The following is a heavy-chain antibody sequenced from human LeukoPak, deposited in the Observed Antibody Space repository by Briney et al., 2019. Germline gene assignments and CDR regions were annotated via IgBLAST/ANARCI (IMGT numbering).Heavy chain of an antibody. V-gene: IGHV3-30-3*01. J-gene: IGHJ3*02. CDR3: ARWDYDFWSGYYSGDAFGI. Sequence: PGGSLRLSCAASGFTFSSYAMHWVRQAPGKGLEWVAVISYDGSNKYYADSVKGRFTISRDNSKNTLYLQMNSLRAEDTAVFYCARWDYDFWSGYYSGDAFGIWGQGTMVTVSS. CDR1: GFTFSSYA. CDR2: ISYDGSNK. D-gene: IGHD3-3*01.